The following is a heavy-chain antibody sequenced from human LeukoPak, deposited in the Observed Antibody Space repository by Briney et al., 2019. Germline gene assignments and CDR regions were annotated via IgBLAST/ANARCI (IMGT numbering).Heavy chain of an antibody. CDR3: VRDFREADY. CDR1: GFTFSNYG. V-gene: IGHV3-33*01. J-gene: IGHJ4*02. Sequence: GKSLRLSCAASGFTFSNYGMHWVRQAPGQGLEWVAAIWYDDTNKYYADSLNGRFTISKDDSKNTLFLQMNSLRAEDTAVYYCVRDFREADYWGQGTLVTVSS. CDR2: IWYDDTNK. D-gene: IGHD3-10*01.